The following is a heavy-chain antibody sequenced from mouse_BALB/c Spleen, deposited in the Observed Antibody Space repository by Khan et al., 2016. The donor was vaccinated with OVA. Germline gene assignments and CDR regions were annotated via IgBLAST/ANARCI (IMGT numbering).Heavy chain of an antibody. CDR3: ARTARIKY. CDR1: GYSITSGYG. V-gene: IGHV3-2*02. D-gene: IGHD1-2*01. Sequence: EVQLQESGPGLVKPSQSLSLTCTVTGYSITSGYGWNWIRQFPGNKLEWMGYISYSGRTNYNQSLKSRIPITRDTSKNQFFLQLNSGTTADISTYYRARTARIKYWGQGTTLTVSS. J-gene: IGHJ2*01. CDR2: ISYSGRT.